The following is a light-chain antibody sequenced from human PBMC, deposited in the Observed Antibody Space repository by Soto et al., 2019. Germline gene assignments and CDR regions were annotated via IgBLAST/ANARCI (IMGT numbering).Light chain of an antibody. J-gene: IGLJ3*02. CDR1: SSDIGTYNF. Sequence: QSALTQPASVSGSPGQSITMSCTGSSSDIGTYNFVSWYQQHADKAPRLILYEVSNRPSGVSSRFSGSKSGNSASLTISGLQPEDEAHYFCSSDAATSSLVFGGGTKVTVL. V-gene: IGLV2-14*01. CDR3: SSDAATSSLV. CDR2: EVS.